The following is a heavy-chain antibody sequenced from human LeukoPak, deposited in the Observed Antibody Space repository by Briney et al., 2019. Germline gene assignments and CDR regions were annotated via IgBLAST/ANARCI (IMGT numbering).Heavy chain of an antibody. CDR2: IYSGGST. J-gene: IGHJ4*02. CDR3: VRVGHSYGYGDWNHFDY. CDR1: GFTVSSNY. Sequence: GGSLRLSCAASGFTVSSNYMSWVRQAPGKGLEWGSIIYSGGSTYYADSVKGRFTISRDNSKNTFYLQMNSLRAEDTAVYFCVRVGHSYGYGDWNHFDYWGQGTLVTVSS. V-gene: IGHV3-66*02. D-gene: IGHD5-18*01.